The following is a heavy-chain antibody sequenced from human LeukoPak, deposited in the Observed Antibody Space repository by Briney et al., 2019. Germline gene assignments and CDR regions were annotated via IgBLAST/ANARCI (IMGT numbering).Heavy chain of an antibody. D-gene: IGHD3-10*01. J-gene: IGHJ4*02. V-gene: IGHV4-59*01. Sequence: SETLSLTCTVSDGSISSYYWSWVRQPPGKGLEWIGYIYYSGSTNYNPSLKSRVTMLVDTSKNQFSLKLSSVTAADTAVYYCARGIKYYYGSGTYHYFDFWGQGTLVTVSS. CDR1: DGSISSYY. CDR3: ARGIKYYYGSGTYHYFDF. CDR2: IYYSGST.